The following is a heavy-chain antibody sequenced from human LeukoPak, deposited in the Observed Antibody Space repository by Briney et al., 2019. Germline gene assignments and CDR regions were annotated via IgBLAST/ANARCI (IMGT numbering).Heavy chain of an antibody. Sequence: PGGSLRLSCAASGFTFSSYTMSWVRQAPGKGLEWISYISTSSTTIYDADSVKGRFTISRDNAKNSLYLQMNSLRAEDTAVYYCASLNGDYDDYWGQGTLVTVSS. CDR2: ISTSSTTI. J-gene: IGHJ4*02. CDR1: GFTFSSYT. CDR3: ASLNGDYDDY. V-gene: IGHV3-48*01. D-gene: IGHD4-17*01.